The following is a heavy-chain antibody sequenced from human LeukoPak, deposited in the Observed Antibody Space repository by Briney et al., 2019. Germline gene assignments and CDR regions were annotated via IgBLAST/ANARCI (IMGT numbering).Heavy chain of an antibody. CDR2: INSDGTTT. Sequence: GGSLRLSCASSAFNFTAYWMHWVRQDPRQGLLWVARINSDGTTTNYADSVKGRFAISRDNAKNTLFLQMNSLRAEDTAVYFCAVSNGGYGPWGQGALVTVSS. J-gene: IGHJ5*02. D-gene: IGHD5-12*01. V-gene: IGHV3-74*01. CDR3: AVSNGGYGP. CDR1: AFNFTAYW.